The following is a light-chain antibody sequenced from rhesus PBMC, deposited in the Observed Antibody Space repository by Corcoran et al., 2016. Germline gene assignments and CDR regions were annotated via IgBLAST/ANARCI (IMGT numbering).Light chain of an antibody. Sequence: DIQMTQSPSSLSASVGDTVTITCRASQSISSWLAWYQQNPGKAPKLLINKASSLQSGVPSRFSGSGSGTDFTSRISSLQSEDFATYCFQQYSSSLTFGPGTKLDIK. V-gene: IGKV1-22*01. CDR3: QQYSSSLT. J-gene: IGKJ3*01. CDR2: KAS. CDR1: QSISSW.